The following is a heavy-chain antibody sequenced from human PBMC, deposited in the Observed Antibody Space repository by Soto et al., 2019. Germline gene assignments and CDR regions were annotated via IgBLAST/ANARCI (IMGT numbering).Heavy chain of an antibody. Sequence: QVQLVQSGAEVKKPGSSVKVSCKASGGTFSSYAISWVRQAPGQGLEWMGGIIPIFGTANYAQKFQGRVTITADESTSTAYMELSSLRSEDTAAYYCARGSYYGSGSYDAFDIWGQGTMVTVSS. CDR1: GGTFSSYA. CDR3: ARGSYYGSGSYDAFDI. D-gene: IGHD3-10*01. V-gene: IGHV1-69*12. CDR2: IIPIFGTA. J-gene: IGHJ3*02.